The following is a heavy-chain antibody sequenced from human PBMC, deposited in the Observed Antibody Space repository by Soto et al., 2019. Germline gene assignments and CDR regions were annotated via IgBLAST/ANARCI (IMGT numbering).Heavy chain of an antibody. V-gene: IGHV4-34*01. Sequence: SETLSLTCAVYGGSFSGYYWSWIRQPPGKGLEWIGEINHSGSTNYNPSLKSRVTISVDTSKNQFSLKLSSVTAEDTAVYYCTRAPLRCSGGSCYSADAWGQGTLVTVSS. D-gene: IGHD2-15*01. CDR1: GGSFSGYY. CDR3: TRAPLRCSGGSCYSADA. J-gene: IGHJ5*02. CDR2: INHSGST.